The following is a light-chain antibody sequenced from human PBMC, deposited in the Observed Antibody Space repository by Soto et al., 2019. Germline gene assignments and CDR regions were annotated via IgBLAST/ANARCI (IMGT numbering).Light chain of an antibody. V-gene: IGLV2-14*01. J-gene: IGLJ2*01. CDR2: EVT. Sequence: QSVLTQPASVSGSPGQSITISCTGTNNDVGAYPYVSWYQQHPGTAPKLVTYEVTHRPSGISDRFSGSKSGNTASLTISGLQAEYESDYYCSSFATSGTTVIFGGGTKLTVL. CDR1: NNDVGAYPY. CDR3: SSFATSGTTVI.